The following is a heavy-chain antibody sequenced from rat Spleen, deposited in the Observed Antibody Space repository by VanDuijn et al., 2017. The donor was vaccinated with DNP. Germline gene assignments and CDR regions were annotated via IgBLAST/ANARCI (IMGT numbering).Heavy chain of an antibody. CDR2: ISIRGGST. CDR1: GFTFSSFP. J-gene: IGHJ4*01. V-gene: IGHV5-46*01. CDR3: TTLITFMNG. Sequence: EVQLVESGGGIVQPGRSLKLSCAVAGFTFSSFPMAWVRQAPTRGLEWVATISIRGGSTHYRDSVKGRFTVSRDNAENTLYLQMNSLRSEDTATYYCTTLITFMNGWGQGTSVTVSS. D-gene: IGHD1-1*01.